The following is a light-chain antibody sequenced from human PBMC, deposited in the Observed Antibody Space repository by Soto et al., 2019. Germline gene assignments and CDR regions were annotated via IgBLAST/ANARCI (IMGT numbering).Light chain of an antibody. Sequence: NFMLTQPQSVSESPGKTVIISCARSSGSIANSYVQWYRQRPGTAPTTVIYKDDQRPSGVPDRFSVSIDRSSNSASLTISRLSTEDEADYYCQSYDSSNHVIFGGGTQLTVL. J-gene: IGLJ2*01. CDR3: QSYDSSNHVI. CDR2: KDD. CDR1: SGSIANSY. V-gene: IGLV6-57*04.